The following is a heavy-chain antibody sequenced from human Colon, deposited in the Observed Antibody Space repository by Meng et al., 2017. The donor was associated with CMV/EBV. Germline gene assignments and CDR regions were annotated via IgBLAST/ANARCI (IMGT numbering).Heavy chain of an antibody. CDR3: AGYNWNRHTLDY. CDR2: ISSSSSYI. CDR1: GFTFSSYS. D-gene: IGHD1-20*01. J-gene: IGHJ4*02. Sequence: SLRLSCAASGFTFSSYSMNWVRQAPGKGLEWVSSISSSSSYIYYADSVKGRFTISRDNAKNSLYLQMNSLRAEDTAVYYCAGYNWNRHTLDYWGQGTLVTVSS. V-gene: IGHV3-21*01.